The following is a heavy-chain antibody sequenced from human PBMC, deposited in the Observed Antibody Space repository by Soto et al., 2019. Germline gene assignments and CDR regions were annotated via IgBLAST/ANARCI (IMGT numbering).Heavy chain of an antibody. CDR3: ARTKDIGVVTAIPYYYYGMDV. Sequence: QVQLVQSGAEVKKPGSSVKVSCKASGGTFSSYAISWVRQAPGQGLEWMGGIIPIFGTANYAQKFQGRVTSTADESTSTAYMELSSLRAEDTAVYYCARTKDIGVVTAIPYYYYGMDVGGQGTTVTVSS. J-gene: IGHJ6*02. D-gene: IGHD2-21*02. CDR1: GGTFSSYA. CDR2: IIPIFGTA. V-gene: IGHV1-69*01.